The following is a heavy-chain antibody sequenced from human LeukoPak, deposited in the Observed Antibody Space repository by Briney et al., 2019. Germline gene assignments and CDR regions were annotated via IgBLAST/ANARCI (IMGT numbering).Heavy chain of an antibody. CDR1: GGSISSYY. Sequence: SETLSLTCTVSGGSISSYYWSWIRQPAGKGLEWIGRIYTSGSTNYNPSLKSRVTLSVDTSKNPFSLKLSSVTAADTAVYYCARVAPWELLKGGFDYWGQGTLVTVSS. J-gene: IGHJ4*02. CDR2: IYTSGST. V-gene: IGHV4-4*07. CDR3: ARVAPWELLKGGFDY. D-gene: IGHD1-26*01.